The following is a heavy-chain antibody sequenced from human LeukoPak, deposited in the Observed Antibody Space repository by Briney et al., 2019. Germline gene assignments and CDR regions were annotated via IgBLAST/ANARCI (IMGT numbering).Heavy chain of an antibody. V-gene: IGHV4-34*01. CDR2: INHSGNT. J-gene: IGHJ5*02. D-gene: IGHD2-21*02. CDR1: GGSFNGYY. CDR3: ARDIWVTHDWFDP. Sequence: SETLSLTCAVYGGSFNGYYWSWIRQPPGKGLEWIGEINHSGNTIYNPSLKSRVTISVDTSKNQFSLKLSSVTAADTAVYYCARDIWVTHDWFDPWGQGTLVTVSS.